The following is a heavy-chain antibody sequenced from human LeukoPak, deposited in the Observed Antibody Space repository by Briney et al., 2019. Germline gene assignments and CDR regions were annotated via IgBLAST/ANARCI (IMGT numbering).Heavy chain of an antibody. Sequence: SETLSLTCTVSGGSISSYYWSWIRQPAGKGLEWIGRIYTSGSTNYNPSLKSRVTMSVDTSKNQFSLKLSSVTAADTAVYYCAREMAGYYYGSGSYFIFDYWGQGTLVTVSS. J-gene: IGHJ4*02. CDR1: GGSISSYY. V-gene: IGHV4-4*07. D-gene: IGHD3-10*01. CDR2: IYTSGST. CDR3: AREMAGYYYGSGSYFIFDY.